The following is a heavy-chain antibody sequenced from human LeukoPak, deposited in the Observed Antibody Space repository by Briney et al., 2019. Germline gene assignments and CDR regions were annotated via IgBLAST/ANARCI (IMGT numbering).Heavy chain of an antibody. V-gene: IGHV3-23*01. CDR3: AKALRNHVFYWYFDL. Sequence: PGGSLRLSCAASGFTFDNYAMTWVRQAPGRGLEWVSLISGSATSTYYADSVKGRFTIFRDNSRNTLYLQMDNLRAEDTALYYCAKALRNHVFYWYFDLWGRGTLVTVSS. CDR2: ISGSATST. J-gene: IGHJ2*01. CDR1: GFTFDNYA.